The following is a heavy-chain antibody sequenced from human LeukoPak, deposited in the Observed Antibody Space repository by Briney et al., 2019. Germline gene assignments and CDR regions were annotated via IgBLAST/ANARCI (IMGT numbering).Heavy chain of an antibody. CDR1: GRLLNRGDVL. CDR2: INYRGSI. D-gene: IGHD3-22*01. Sequence: SDTLSLPCSVSGRLLNRGDVLWARVRQSRGKGLEWIGYINYRGSIDYNSSLKSRLIISVDTSKTHVSLKLNSVTAADTAVYYCASLGGYYNYWGQGRLVIVSS. V-gene: IGHV4-30-4*02. J-gene: IGHJ4*02. CDR3: ASLGGYYNY.